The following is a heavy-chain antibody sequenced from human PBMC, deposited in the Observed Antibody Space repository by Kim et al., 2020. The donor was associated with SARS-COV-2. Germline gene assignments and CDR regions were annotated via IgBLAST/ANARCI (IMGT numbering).Heavy chain of an antibody. CDR2: INHIGST. Sequence: SETLSLTCAVYGGSFSGYYWSWIRQPPGKGLEWIGEINHIGSTNYNPSLKSRVTISVDTSKNQFSLKLSSVTAADTAVFYCSRGVHVSGWRTSRGYFDL. J-gene: IGHJ2*01. D-gene: IGHD6-19*01. CDR1: GGSFSGYY. V-gene: IGHV4-34*01. CDR3: SRGVHVSGWRTSRGYFDL.